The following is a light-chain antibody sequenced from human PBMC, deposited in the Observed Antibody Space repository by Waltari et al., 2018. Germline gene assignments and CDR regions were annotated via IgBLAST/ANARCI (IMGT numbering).Light chain of an antibody. CDR1: QSISSY. V-gene: IGKV1-39*01. Sequence: DIQMTQSPSSLSASVGDRVTITCRASQSISSYLNWYQQKPGKAPKLLIYAASSLQSGVPSRFSGSGSGTDFTLTISSLQTEDVALYYCQQYYSSPYTFGQGTKLEI. J-gene: IGKJ2*01. CDR2: AAS. CDR3: QQYYSSPYT.